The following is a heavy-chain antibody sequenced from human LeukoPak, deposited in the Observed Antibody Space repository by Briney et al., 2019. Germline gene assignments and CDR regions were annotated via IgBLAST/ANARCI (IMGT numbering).Heavy chain of an antibody. CDR1: GFTFSSYG. Sequence: GGSLRLSCAASGFTFSSYGMHWVRQASGKGLEWVAFIQFDGSETYYADSVKGRFAISRDNSKNTLYLQMNTLTVEDTAVYYCAKDRCSRTSCRNLFDPWGQGILVTVSS. V-gene: IGHV3-30*02. CDR3: AKDRCSRTSCRNLFDP. J-gene: IGHJ5*02. CDR2: IQFDGSET. D-gene: IGHD2-2*01.